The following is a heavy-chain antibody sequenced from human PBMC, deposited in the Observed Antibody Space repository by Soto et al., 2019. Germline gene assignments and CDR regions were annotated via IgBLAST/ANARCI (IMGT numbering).Heavy chain of an antibody. J-gene: IGHJ6*02. Sequence: ASVKVSCKASGYTFTSYDINWVRQATGQGLEYLGWMNPNSGNTGYVQKFQGRVTMTTDTSTSTAYMELRSLRSDDTAVYYCARESSAGPPLYGMDVWGQGTTVTVSS. V-gene: IGHV1-8*02. CDR1: GYTFTSYD. D-gene: IGHD6-13*01. CDR3: ARESSAGPPLYGMDV. CDR2: MNPNSGNT.